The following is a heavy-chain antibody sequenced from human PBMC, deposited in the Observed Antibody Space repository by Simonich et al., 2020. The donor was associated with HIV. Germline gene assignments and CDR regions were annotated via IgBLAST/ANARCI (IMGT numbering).Heavy chain of an antibody. CDR2: SNHSGVT. J-gene: IGHJ4*02. V-gene: IGHV4-34*01. D-gene: IGHD3-3*01. CDR3: ARRDRELILYFDY. CDR1: GGSFSGYY. Sequence: QVQLQQWGAGLLKPSETLSLTCAVYGGSFSGYYWSWIRQPPGKGLEWIGESNHSGVTNYKSTLNSRATISVDKSKNQCSLKLSSVTAADTAIYYCARRDRELILYFDYWGQGNLVTVSS.